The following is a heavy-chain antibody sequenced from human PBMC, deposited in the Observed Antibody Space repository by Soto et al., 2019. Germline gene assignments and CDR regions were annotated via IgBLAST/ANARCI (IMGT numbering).Heavy chain of an antibody. V-gene: IGHV5-51*01. D-gene: IGHD3-22*01. CDR1: GYSFTSYW. CDR2: IYPGDSDT. Sequence: PGESLKISCKGSGYSFTSYWIGWVRQMPGKGLEWMGIIYPGDSDTRYSPSFQGQVTISADKSISTAYLQWSSLKASDTAMYYCARSGYDSSGYYHRPDFDYWGQGTLVTVSS. CDR3: ARSGYDSSGYYHRPDFDY. J-gene: IGHJ4*02.